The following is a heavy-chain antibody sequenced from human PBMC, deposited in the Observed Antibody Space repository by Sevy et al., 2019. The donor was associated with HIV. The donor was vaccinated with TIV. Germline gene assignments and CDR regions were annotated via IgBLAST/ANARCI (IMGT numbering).Heavy chain of an antibody. J-gene: IGHJ4*02. CDR1: GDSVSSGSYY. V-gene: IGHV4-61*01. D-gene: IGHD3-9*01. CDR2: MYYSGNT. Sequence: SETLSLTRTVSGDSVSSGSYYWSWIRQPPGKGLEWIGYMYYSGNTNYNPSLKSRVTISVDTSKNQFSLKLSSVTAADTAVYYCARQYDILTGYSHWGQGTLVTVSS. CDR3: ARQYDILTGYSH.